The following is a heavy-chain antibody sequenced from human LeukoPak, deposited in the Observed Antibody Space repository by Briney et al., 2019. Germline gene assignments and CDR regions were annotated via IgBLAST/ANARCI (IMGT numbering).Heavy chain of an antibody. Sequence: SVKVSCKASGGTFSSYAISWVRQAPGQGLEWMGGIIPIFGTANYAQKFQGRVTITADESTSTAYMELSSLRSEDTAVYYCARGRRDIVVVPAANDAFDIWGQGTMVTVSS. CDR3: ARGRRDIVVVPAANDAFDI. D-gene: IGHD2-2*01. CDR2: IIPIFGTA. CDR1: GGTFSSYA. V-gene: IGHV1-69*13. J-gene: IGHJ3*02.